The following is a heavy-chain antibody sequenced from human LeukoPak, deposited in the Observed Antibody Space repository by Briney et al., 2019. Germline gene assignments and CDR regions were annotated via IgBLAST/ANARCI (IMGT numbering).Heavy chain of an antibody. V-gene: IGHV4-59*08. CDR3: ARLDSGSYRFDY. J-gene: IGHJ4*02. CDR2: IYHSGST. Sequence: SETLSLTCTVSGGSISSYYWSWIRQPPGKGLEWIGSIYHSGSTYYNPSLKSRVTISVDTSKNQFSLKLSSVTAADTAVYYCARLDSGSYRFDYWGQGTLVTVSS. CDR1: GGSISSYY. D-gene: IGHD1-26*01.